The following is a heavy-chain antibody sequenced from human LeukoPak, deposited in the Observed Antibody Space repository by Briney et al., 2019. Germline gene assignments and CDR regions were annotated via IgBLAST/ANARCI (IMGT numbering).Heavy chain of an antibody. D-gene: IGHD3-22*01. CDR1: GFTFSSYG. CDR2: ISYDGSNK. CDR3: AKDQGGITMIVVVMTFDY. J-gene: IGHJ4*02. V-gene: IGHV3-30*18. Sequence: GGSLRLSCAASGFTFSSYGMRWVRQAPGKGREWVAVISYDGSNKYYADSVKGRFTISRDNSKNTLYLQMNSLRAEDTAVYYCAKDQGGITMIVVVMTFDYWGQGTLVTVSS.